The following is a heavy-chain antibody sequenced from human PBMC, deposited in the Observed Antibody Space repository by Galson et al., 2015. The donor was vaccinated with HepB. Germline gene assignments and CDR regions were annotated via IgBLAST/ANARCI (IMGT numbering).Heavy chain of an antibody. J-gene: IGHJ3*01. CDR2: IIAVLDLP. Sequence: SVKVSCKASGDTLTSYSIGWLRQAPGQGLEWMGRIIAVLDLPEYAQKFQGRVTITADRSTSTAYMELSSLRSDDTAVNFCARWGMDAFDVWGQGTKVTVSS. D-gene: IGHD7-27*01. V-gene: IGHV1-69*02. CDR1: GDTLTSYS. CDR3: ARWGMDAFDV.